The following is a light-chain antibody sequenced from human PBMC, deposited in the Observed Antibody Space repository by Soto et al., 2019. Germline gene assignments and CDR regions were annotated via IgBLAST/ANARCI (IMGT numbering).Light chain of an antibody. CDR2: GAS. V-gene: IGKV3-15*01. J-gene: IGKJ4*01. CDR3: RQYNDWPPA. CDR1: QSVSSK. Sequence: ETVMTQSPATLSLSPGERATLSCRASQSVSSKLVWYQQKPGQAPRFLIYGASTRATGIPARFRGSGSGTEFTLTTDSLQSEDFAAYYCRQYNDWPPAFGGGTKVDIK.